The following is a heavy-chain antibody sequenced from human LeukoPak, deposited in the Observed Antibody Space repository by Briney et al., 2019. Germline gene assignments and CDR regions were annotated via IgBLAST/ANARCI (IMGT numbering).Heavy chain of an antibody. CDR2: IYYSGST. CDR1: GGSISSYY. Sequence: PSETLSLTCTVSGGSISSYYWSWIRQPPGKGLEWIGYIYYSGSTKYNPSLKSRVTISVDTSKNQFSLKLSSVTAADTAVYYCVRDAAHYMDVWGKGITVTVS. V-gene: IGHV4-59*01. CDR3: VRDAAHYMDV. D-gene: IGHD6-6*01. J-gene: IGHJ6*03.